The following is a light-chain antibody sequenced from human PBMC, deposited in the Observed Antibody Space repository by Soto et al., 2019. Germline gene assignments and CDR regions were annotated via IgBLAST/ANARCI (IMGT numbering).Light chain of an antibody. CDR3: QQRSNWPP. J-gene: IGKJ4*01. Sequence: EIVLTQSPSTLSLSPGERATLSCRASQSVSSYLAWYQQKPGQAPRLLIYDASNRATGIPARLSGSGSGTDFTLTISSLEPEDFAVYYCQQRSNWPPFGGGTKVDIK. CDR1: QSVSSY. CDR2: DAS. V-gene: IGKV3-11*01.